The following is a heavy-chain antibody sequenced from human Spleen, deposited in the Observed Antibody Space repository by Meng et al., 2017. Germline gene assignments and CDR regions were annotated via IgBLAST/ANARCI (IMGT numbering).Heavy chain of an antibody. Sequence: SVKVSCKASGGTFSSYAISWVRQAPGQGLEWMAGIIPIFGTANYAQKFQGRVTITTDESTSTAYMELSSLRSEDTAVYYCARAAEYCGDDCFSSWFDPWGQGTLVTVSS. V-gene: IGHV1-69*05. CDR1: GGTFSSYA. CDR2: IIPIFGTA. D-gene: IGHD2-21*02. CDR3: ARAAEYCGDDCFSSWFDP. J-gene: IGHJ5*02.